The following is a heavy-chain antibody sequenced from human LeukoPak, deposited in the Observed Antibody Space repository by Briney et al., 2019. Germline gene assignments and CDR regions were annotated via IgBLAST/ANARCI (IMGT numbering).Heavy chain of an antibody. V-gene: IGHV3-23*01. Sequence: GGSLRLSCAASGFIVSSNYMSWVRQAPGKGLEWVSAISGSGGSTYYADSVKGRFTISRDNSKNTLYLQMNSLRAEDTAVYYCAKPSEEDYYYYYMDVWGKGTTVTVSS. CDR3: AKPSEEDYYYYYMDV. J-gene: IGHJ6*03. CDR1: GFIVSSNY. CDR2: ISGSGGST.